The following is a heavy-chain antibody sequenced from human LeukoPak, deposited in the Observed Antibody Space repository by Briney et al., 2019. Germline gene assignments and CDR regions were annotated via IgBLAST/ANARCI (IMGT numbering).Heavy chain of an antibody. CDR2: ISGGGGST. CDR3: ARCPTTVTSLDY. D-gene: IGHD4-17*01. V-gene: IGHV3-23*01. J-gene: IGHJ4*02. CDR1: GFTFSSYG. Sequence: GGSLRLSCAASGFTFSSYGMSWVRQAPGKGLEWVSGISGGGGSTYYADSVKGRFTISRDNSKNTLYLQMNSLRAEDTAVYYCARCPTTVTSLDYWGQGTLVTVSS.